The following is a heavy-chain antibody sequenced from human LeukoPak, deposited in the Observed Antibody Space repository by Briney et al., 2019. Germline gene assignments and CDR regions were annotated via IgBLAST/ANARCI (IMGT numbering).Heavy chain of an antibody. D-gene: IGHD3-10*01. Sequence: GGSLRLSCAASGFTFSNYAMHWVRQAPDKGLEWVTVISYDGSRKYYADSVKGRFTISRDNSKNTVYLQMNSLRAEDTAVYYCARDGGDDAFDIWGQGTMVTVSS. CDR1: GFTFSNYA. CDR2: ISYDGSRK. J-gene: IGHJ3*02. V-gene: IGHV3-30*03. CDR3: ARDGGDDAFDI.